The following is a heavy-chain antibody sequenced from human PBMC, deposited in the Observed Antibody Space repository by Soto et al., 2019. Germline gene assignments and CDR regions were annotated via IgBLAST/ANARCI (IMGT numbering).Heavy chain of an antibody. J-gene: IGHJ4*02. Sequence: QVQLVQSGAEVKKPGASVKVSCKGLGYNFIKYGINWVRQAPGQGLEWMGWISPYSGYTHSAQKFQGRLTLTTDTAATTAYMELRSLRSADTAVYYCTREAIVVIPAAQPSHFDSWGQGTLVTVSS. D-gene: IGHD2-2*01. CDR2: ISPYSGYT. V-gene: IGHV1-18*01. CDR3: TREAIVVIPAAQPSHFDS. CDR1: GYNFIKYG.